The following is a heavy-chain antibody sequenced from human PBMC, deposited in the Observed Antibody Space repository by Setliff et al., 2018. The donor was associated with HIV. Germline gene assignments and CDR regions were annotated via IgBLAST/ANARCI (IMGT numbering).Heavy chain of an antibody. J-gene: IGHJ3*02. CDR3: AKNLGEGEYSASEDAFDI. CDR1: GFTFSSHA. V-gene: IGHV3-23*01. D-gene: IGHD1-26*01. Sequence: PGGSLRLSCAPSGFTFSSHAMTWVRQGPGQGLEWVSISGISTYYADSVKGRFTISRDNSKNTLYLQMNSLRAEDTAVYYCAKNLGEGEYSASEDAFDIWGQGTMVTVSS. CDR2: ISGIST.